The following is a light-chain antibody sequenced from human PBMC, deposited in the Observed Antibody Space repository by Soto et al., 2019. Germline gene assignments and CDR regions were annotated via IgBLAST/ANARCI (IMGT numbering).Light chain of an antibody. CDR1: QTVRNN. Sequence: EIVLTQSPGTLSLSPGERATLSCRASQTVRNNYLAWYQQKPGQAPRLLIYGASTRATAIPARFSGSGSGTEFTLTISSLQSEDSAVYYCQQYNNWPPTFGGGTRVDIK. V-gene: IGKV3-15*01. CDR3: QQYNNWPPT. J-gene: IGKJ4*01. CDR2: GAS.